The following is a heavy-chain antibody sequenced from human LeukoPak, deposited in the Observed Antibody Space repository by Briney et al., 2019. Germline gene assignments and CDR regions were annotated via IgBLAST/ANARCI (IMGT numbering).Heavy chain of an antibody. CDR1: GGSFSGYY. CDR2: INHSGST. Sequence: PSETLSLTCAVYGGSFSGYYWSWIRQPPGKGLEWIGEINHSGSTNYNPSLKSRVTISVDTSKNQFSLKLSSVTAADTAVYYCARMGYSSGWYYLDYWGQGTLVTVSS. D-gene: IGHD6-19*01. J-gene: IGHJ4*02. CDR3: ARMGYSSGWYYLDY. V-gene: IGHV4-34*01.